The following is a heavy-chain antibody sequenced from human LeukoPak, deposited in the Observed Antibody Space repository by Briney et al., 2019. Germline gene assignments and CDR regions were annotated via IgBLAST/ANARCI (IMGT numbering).Heavy chain of an antibody. V-gene: IGHV1-24*01. CDR1: GYTLTELS. Sequence: ASVKVSCKVSGYTLTELSMHWVRQAPGKGLEGRGGFDPEDGETIYAQKFQGRVTMTEDTSTDTAYMELSSLRSEDPAVYYCALERWALRGVFWFDPWGQGTLVTVSS. CDR2: FDPEDGET. D-gene: IGHD3-10*01. CDR3: ALERWALRGVFWFDP. J-gene: IGHJ5*02.